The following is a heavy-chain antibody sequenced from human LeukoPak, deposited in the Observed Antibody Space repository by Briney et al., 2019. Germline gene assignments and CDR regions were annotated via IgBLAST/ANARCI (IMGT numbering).Heavy chain of an antibody. CDR2: IHSGGST. V-gene: IGHV3-53*01. Sequence: GGSLRLSCAGSGFTVSSNYMSWVRQAPGKGLEWVSQIHSGGSTYYADSVKGRFTISRDNSKNTLFLQMNSLRAEDTAVYYCARDRNSDYHLGFWGQGTLVTVSS. CDR1: GFTVSSNY. D-gene: IGHD5-12*01. CDR3: ARDRNSDYHLGF. J-gene: IGHJ4*02.